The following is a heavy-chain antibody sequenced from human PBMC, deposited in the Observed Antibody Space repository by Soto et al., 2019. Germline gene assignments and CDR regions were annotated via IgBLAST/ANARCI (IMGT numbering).Heavy chain of an antibody. J-gene: IGHJ5*02. CDR3: ARGRRSIAARPWFDP. V-gene: IGHV4-34*01. CDR2: INHSGST. CDR1: GGSFSGYY. Sequence: SETLSLTCAVYGGSFSGYYWSWIRQPPGKGLEWIGEINHSGSTNYNPSLKSRVTISVDTSKNQFSLKLSSVTAADTAVYYCARGRRSIAARPWFDPWGQGTLVTVSS. D-gene: IGHD6-6*01.